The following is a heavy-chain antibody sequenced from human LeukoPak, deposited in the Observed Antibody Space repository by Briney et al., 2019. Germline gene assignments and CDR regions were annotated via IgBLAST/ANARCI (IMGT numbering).Heavy chain of an antibody. D-gene: IGHD6-13*01. CDR3: AKDAGYYYYMDV. V-gene: IGHV3-30*02. CDR2: IRYDGSNT. Sequence: GGSLRLSCAASGFIFSTYGMHWVRQAPGKGLEWVAFIRYDGSNTHYADSVKGRFSISRDNSKDTLYLQMNSLRVKDTAVYHCAKDAGYYYYMDVWGKGTTVTVSS. J-gene: IGHJ6*03. CDR1: GFIFSTYG.